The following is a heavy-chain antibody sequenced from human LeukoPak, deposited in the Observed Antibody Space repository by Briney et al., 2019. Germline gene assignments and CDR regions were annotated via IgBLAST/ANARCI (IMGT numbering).Heavy chain of an antibody. CDR2: ISAYTGHT. Sequence: WASVKVSCKASGYTFNSHGISWVRQAPGQGLEWMGWISAYTGHTSYAQKLQGRVTMTTDTSTSTAYMELRSLRSDDTAVYYCARSEIGDAFDIWGQGTMVTVSS. CDR1: GYTFNSHG. V-gene: IGHV1-18*01. D-gene: IGHD3-22*01. J-gene: IGHJ3*02. CDR3: ARSEIGDAFDI.